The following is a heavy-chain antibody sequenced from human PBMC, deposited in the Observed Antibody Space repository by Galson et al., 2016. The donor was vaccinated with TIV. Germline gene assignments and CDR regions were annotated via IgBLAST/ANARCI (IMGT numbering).Heavy chain of an antibody. CDR2: MYTGGSS. D-gene: IGHD2-2*01. J-gene: IGHJ5*02. V-gene: IGHV3-53*01. CDR1: GFTVSGDH. CDR3: ARVRFCGGTGCYNWLDT. Sequence: SLRLSCAASGFTVSGDHMTWVRQAPGRGLECLSVMYTGGSSYYADPVKGRFTISRDNSTNTLYLQRNSLRVEDTAVYYCARVRFCGGTGCYNWLDTWGQGTLV.